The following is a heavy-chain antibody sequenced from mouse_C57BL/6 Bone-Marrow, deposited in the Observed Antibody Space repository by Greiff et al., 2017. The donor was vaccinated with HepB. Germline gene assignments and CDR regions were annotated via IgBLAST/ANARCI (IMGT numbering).Heavy chain of an antibody. CDR2: IHPSDSDT. CDR3: AIAGGSIYYYGSSYRFDY. J-gene: IGHJ2*01. D-gene: IGHD1-1*01. CDR1: GYTFTSYW. Sequence: QVQLQQPGAELVKPGASVKVSCKASGYTFTSYWMHWVKQRPGQGLEWIGRIHPSDSDTNYNQKFKGKATLTVDNSSSTAYMQLSSLTSEDSAVYYCAIAGGSIYYYGSSYRFDYWGQGTTLTVSS. V-gene: IGHV1-74*01.